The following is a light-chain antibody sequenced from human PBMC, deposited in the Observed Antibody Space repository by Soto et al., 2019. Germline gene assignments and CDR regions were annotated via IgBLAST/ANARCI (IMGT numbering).Light chain of an antibody. V-gene: IGKV3-20*01. CDR3: QQCGASTWT. Sequence: EIVLTQSPDTLSLSPGERATLSCRASQSVSSSYLAWYQQKPGQAPRLLIYGASSRATGIPDRFSGSGSGTDFTLTISRPEPEDFAVYYCQQCGASTWTFGQGTKVDIK. CDR1: QSVSSSY. J-gene: IGKJ1*01. CDR2: GAS.